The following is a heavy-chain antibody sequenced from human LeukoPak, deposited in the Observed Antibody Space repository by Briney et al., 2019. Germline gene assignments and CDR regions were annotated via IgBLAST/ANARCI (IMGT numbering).Heavy chain of an antibody. V-gene: IGHV1-18*01. D-gene: IGHD3-22*01. CDR1: GYTFTSYG. CDR2: ISAYNGNT. Sequence: ASVKVSCKASGYTFTSYGISWVRQAPGQGLEWMGWISAYNGNTNDAQKLQGRVTMTTDTSTSTAYMELRSLRSDDTAVYYCARESDDSSGYYYPRFDYWGQGTLVTVSS. CDR3: ARESDDSSGYYYPRFDY. J-gene: IGHJ4*02.